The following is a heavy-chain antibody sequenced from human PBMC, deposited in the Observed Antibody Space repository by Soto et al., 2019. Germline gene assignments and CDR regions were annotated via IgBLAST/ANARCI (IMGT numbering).Heavy chain of an antibody. Sequence: QVQLVQSGAEVKKPGSSVKVSCRASGGTFSKFVVSWVRQAPGQGLEWMGGIIPLFGTTNYAQKFQGRVTMTADKSTTTAYMELSSLRSDDTAVYYCASREEVAGPATYISPGYYFDCWGQGTLVTVSS. V-gene: IGHV1-69*06. CDR3: ASREEVAGPATYISPGYYFDC. D-gene: IGHD2-15*01. CDR2: IIPLFGTT. J-gene: IGHJ4*02. CDR1: GGTFSKFV.